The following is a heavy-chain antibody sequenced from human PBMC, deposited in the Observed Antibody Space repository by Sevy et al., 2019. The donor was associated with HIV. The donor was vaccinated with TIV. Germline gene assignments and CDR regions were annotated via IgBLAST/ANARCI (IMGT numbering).Heavy chain of an antibody. V-gene: IGHV1-8*01. D-gene: IGHD6-19*01. CDR2: MNPNSGNT. J-gene: IGHJ6*02. Sequence: ASVKVSCKASGYTFTSYDINWVRQATGQGLEWMGWMNPNSGNTGYAQKFQDRVTMTRNTSISTAYMELSSLRSEDMAVYYCALVGWLVRGHYYYYGMDVWGQGTTVTVSS. CDR1: GYTFTSYD. CDR3: ALVGWLVRGHYYYYGMDV.